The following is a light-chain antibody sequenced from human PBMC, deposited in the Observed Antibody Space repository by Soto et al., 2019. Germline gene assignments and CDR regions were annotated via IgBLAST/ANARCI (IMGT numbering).Light chain of an antibody. J-gene: IGLJ2*01. CDR2: LNSDGSH. CDR1: SGHSSYA. V-gene: IGLV4-69*01. Sequence: QPVLTQSPSASASLGASVKLTCTLSSGHSSYAIAWHQQQPEKGPRYLMKLNSDGSHSKGDGIPDRFSGSSSGAERYLTISNLQSADAADFQCQTWGTGIVVFGGGTKLTVL. CDR3: QTWGTGIVV.